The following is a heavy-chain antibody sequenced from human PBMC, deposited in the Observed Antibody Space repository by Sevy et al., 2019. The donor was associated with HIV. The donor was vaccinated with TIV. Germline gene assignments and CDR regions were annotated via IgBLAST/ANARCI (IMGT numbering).Heavy chain of an antibody. CDR3: AGARYDSSGSFDAFDI. J-gene: IGHJ3*02. D-gene: IGHD3-22*01. V-gene: IGHV3-23*01. CDR1: GFTFSTYA. CDR2: IFRNFRGVDVT. Sequence: GRSLRLSCTTSGFTFSTYAMTWVRQAPGKGLEWVSTIFRNFRGVDVTYYADSVKGRFTISRDSSRNTLYLQMNSLRAEDTAIYYCAGARYDSSGSFDAFDIWGQGTMVTVSS.